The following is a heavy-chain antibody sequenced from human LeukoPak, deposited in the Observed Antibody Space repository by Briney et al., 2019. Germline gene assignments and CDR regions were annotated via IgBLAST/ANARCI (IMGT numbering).Heavy chain of an antibody. V-gene: IGHV4-34*01. Sequence: SETLSLTCAAYGGSFSGYYWSWIRQPPGKGLEWIGEINHSGSTNYNPSLKSRVTISVDTSKNQFSLKLSSVTAADTAVYYCAGFDFWSGYYDYWGQGTLVTVSS. CDR2: INHSGST. J-gene: IGHJ4*02. D-gene: IGHD3-3*01. CDR1: GGSFSGYY. CDR3: AGFDFWSGYYDY.